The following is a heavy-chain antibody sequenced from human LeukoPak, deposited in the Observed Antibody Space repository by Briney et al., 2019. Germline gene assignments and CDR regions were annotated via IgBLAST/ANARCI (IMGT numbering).Heavy chain of an antibody. CDR2: VSGSDST. CDR3: AKGGMRQQLIDY. D-gene: IGHD6-13*01. Sequence: GGSLSLSCAASGFTFSIYAMCWVRQAPGKGLEWVSAVSGSDSTYYADSVKGRFTISRDNSRNTLYLQMNSLRAEDTAIYYCAKGGMRQQLIDYWGQGTLVTVSS. J-gene: IGHJ4*02. V-gene: IGHV3-23*01. CDR1: GFTFSIYA.